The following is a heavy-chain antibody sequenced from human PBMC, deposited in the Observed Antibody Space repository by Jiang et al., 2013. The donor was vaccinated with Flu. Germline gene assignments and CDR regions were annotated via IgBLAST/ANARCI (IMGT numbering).Heavy chain of an antibody. Sequence: GAEVKKPGESLQISCKASGYSFTSYWIGWVRQMPGKGLEWLGIIYPDDSETRYSPPFQGRVTISVDKSITTASLQLNSLKASDTGIYYCARGEGGDSFGPLDWFVDSWGRGTLVTVTS. J-gene: IGHJ5*01. CDR1: GYSFTSYW. D-gene: IGHD3/OR15-3a*01. CDR2: IYPDDSET. V-gene: IGHV5-51*01. CDR3: ARGEGGDSFGPLDWFVDS.